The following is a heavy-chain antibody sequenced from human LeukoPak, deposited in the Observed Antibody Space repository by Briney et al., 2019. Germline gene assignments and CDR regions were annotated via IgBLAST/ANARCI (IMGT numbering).Heavy chain of an antibody. Sequence: GGSLRLSCAASGFTFDDYAMHWVRQAPGKGLEWVSGISWNSGSIGYADSVKGRFTISRDNAKNSLYLQMNSLRAEDTALYYCATPRGAWELVRFANYESWGQGTQVIVSS. D-gene: IGHD1-26*01. CDR3: ATPRGAWELVRFANYES. CDR1: GFTFDDYA. J-gene: IGHJ4*02. CDR2: ISWNSGSI. V-gene: IGHV3-9*01.